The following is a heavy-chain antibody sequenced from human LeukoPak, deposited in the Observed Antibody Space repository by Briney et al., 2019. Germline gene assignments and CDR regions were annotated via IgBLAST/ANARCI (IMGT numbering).Heavy chain of an antibody. CDR3: AIIPRGYFNRFDP. CDR1: GGTFSSYA. CDR2: IIPIFGTA. D-gene: IGHD6-25*01. Sequence: SVKVSCKASGGTFSSYAISWVRQAPGQGLEWMGRIIPIFGTANYAQKFQGRVTITTDESTSTAYMELSSLRSEDTAVYYCAIIPRGYFNRFDPRGQGTLVTVSS. V-gene: IGHV1-69*05. J-gene: IGHJ5*02.